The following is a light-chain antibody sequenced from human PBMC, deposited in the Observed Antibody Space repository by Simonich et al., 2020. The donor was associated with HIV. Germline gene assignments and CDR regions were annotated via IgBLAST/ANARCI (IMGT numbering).Light chain of an antibody. CDR3: QQLNSY. V-gene: IGKV1-9*01. Sequence: DIQLTQPPSFLSASVGDRVTITRRASQGISTYLAWYQQKPVNAPKLLIYAASTLQSGGPSRFSGSGSGTEFTLTISSLQPEDFATYYCQQLNSYFGQGTRLEIK. CDR1: QGISTY. CDR2: AAS. J-gene: IGKJ5*01.